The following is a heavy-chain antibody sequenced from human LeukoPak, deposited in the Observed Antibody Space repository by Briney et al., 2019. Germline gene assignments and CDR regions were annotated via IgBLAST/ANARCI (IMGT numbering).Heavy chain of an antibody. CDR2: INHSGST. J-gene: IGHJ3*02. CDR1: GGSFSGYY. Sequence: PSETLSLTCAVYGGSFSGYYWSWIRQPPGKGLEWIGVINHSGSTNYNPSLKSRVTISVDTSKNQFSLKLSSVTAADTAVYYCARGGLGATTIDIWGQGTMVTVSS. CDR3: ARGGLGATTIDI. V-gene: IGHV4-34*01. D-gene: IGHD1-26*01.